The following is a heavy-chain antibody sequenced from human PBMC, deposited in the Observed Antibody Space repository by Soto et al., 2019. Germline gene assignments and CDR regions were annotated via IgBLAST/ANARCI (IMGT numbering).Heavy chain of an antibody. CDR1: GFTFSNFA. V-gene: IGHV3-23*01. J-gene: IGHJ6*02. D-gene: IGHD3-10*01. Sequence: EGQLLESGGGLVQPGGSLRVSCAASGFTFSNFAMNWVRQAPGKGLEWVSGISASGASTTYADSVKGRFTISRDNSKNTLYLQMNSLRAEDTGVDYWAKESSASRVSYYYAMDVGGQGTTVTVSS. CDR3: AKESSASRVSYYYAMDV. CDR2: ISASGAST.